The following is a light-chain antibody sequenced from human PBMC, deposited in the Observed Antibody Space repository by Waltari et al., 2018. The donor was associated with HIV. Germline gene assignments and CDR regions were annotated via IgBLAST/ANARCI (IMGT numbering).Light chain of an antibody. CDR3: QSTDHDGTWV. CDR1: SLPKMF. J-gene: IGLJ2*01. V-gene: IGLV3-25*03. CDR2: KDI. Sequence: SYELTQTPSVSVSPGQTARLNCSSGSLPKMFSSWYRQRPGQAPILIIYKDIERPSGIPERISGSRSGTGVTLTISGVQAEDEGDYYCQSTDHDGTWVFGGGTKLTVL.